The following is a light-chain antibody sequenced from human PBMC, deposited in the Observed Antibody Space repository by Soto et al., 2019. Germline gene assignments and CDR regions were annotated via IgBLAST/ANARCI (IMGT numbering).Light chain of an antibody. CDR3: MQATQYPPYT. CDR2: KIS. J-gene: IGKJ2*01. Sequence: DIVMTQTPLSSPVTLGQPASISCRSSQSLLHSDGNTYLSWLQQRPGQPPRLLIYKISNRLSGVPDRFSGSGAGTHFTLKISRVDADDVGVYYCMQATQYPPYTFGQGTKLAI. CDR1: QSLLHSDGNTY. V-gene: IGKV2-24*01.